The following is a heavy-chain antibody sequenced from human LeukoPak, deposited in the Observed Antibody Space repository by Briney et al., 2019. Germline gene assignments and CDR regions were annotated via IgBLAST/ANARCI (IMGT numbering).Heavy chain of an antibody. CDR2: ISAYNGNT. V-gene: IGHV1-18*01. CDR3: ARDSYSYGYLYYFDY. CDR1: GYTFTSYG. Sequence: ASVKVSCKASGYTFTSYGISWVRQAPGQGLEWMGWISAYNGNTNYAQKLQGRVTMTTDTSTSTAYMELRSLRSDDTAVYYCARDSYSYGYLYYFDYLGQGTLVTVSS. J-gene: IGHJ4*02. D-gene: IGHD5-18*01.